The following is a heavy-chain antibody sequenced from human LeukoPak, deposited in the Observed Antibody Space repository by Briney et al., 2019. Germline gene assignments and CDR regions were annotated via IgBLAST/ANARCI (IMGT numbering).Heavy chain of an antibody. V-gene: IGHV4-30-2*01. J-gene: IGHJ5*02. Sequence: SETLSLTCAVSGGSISSGGYSWSWIRQPPGKGLEWIGYIYHSGSTYYNPSLKSRVTISVDRSKNQFSLKLGSVTAADTAVYYCARSRGEDYYDSSGYGWFDPWGQGTLVTVSS. CDR3: ARSRGEDYYDSSGYGWFDP. D-gene: IGHD3-22*01. CDR1: GGSISSGGYS. CDR2: IYHSGST.